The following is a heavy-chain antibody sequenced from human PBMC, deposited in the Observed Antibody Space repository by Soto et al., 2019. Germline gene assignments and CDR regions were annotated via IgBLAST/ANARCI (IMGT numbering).Heavy chain of an antibody. CDR1: GGSISSGGYY. J-gene: IGHJ6*02. CDR3: ARERIAVAGPYYYGMDV. CDR2: IYYGGST. V-gene: IGHV4-31*03. Sequence: SETLSLTCTVSGGSISSGGYYWSWIRQHPGKGLEWIGYIYYGGSTYYNPSLKSRVTISVDTSKNQFSLKLSSVTAADTAVYYCARERIAVAGPYYYGMDVWGQGTTVTVSS. D-gene: IGHD6-19*01.